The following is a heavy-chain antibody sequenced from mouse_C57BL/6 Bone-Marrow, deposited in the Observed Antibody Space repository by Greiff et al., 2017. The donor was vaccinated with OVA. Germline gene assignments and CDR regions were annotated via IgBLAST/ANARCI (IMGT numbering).Heavy chain of an antibody. D-gene: IGHD2-1*01. CDR1: GFTFSSYA. CDR3: ASVRLLWSLYAMDY. J-gene: IGHJ4*01. V-gene: IGHV5-4*01. CDR2: ISDGGSYT. Sequence: EVQRVESGGGLVKPGGSLKLSCAASGFTFSSYAMSWVRQTPEKRLEWVATISDGGSYTYYPDNVKGRFTISRDNAKNNLYLQMSHLKSEDTAMYYCASVRLLWSLYAMDYWGQGTSVTVSS.